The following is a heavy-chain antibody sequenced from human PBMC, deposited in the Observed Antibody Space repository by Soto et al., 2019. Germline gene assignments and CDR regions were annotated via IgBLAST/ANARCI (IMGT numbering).Heavy chain of an antibody. Sequence: LRLSCAASGFTFSSYAMHWVRQAPGKGLEWVAVISYDGSNKYYADSVKGRFTISRDNSKNTLYLQMNSLRAEDTAVYYCARGYYDSSGYNWFDPWGQGTLVTVSS. V-gene: IGHV3-30-3*01. CDR3: ARGYYDSSGYNWFDP. CDR2: ISYDGSNK. D-gene: IGHD3-22*01. J-gene: IGHJ5*02. CDR1: GFTFSSYA.